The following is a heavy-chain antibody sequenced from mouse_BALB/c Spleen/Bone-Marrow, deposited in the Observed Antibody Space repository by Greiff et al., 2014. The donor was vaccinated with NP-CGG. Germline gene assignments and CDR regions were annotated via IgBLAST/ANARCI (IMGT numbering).Heavy chain of an antibody. CDR2: ISSGDSYT. CDR3: TRDRGDY. Sequence: VQLKESGGGLVKPGGSLKLSCAASGFIFSYYAMSWVRQSPEKRLEWVAEISSGDSYTYYPDTVTGRFTISRDNAKNTLYLEMSSLRSEDTAMYYCTRDRGDYWGQGTSVTVSS. D-gene: IGHD3-1*01. CDR1: GFIFSYYA. J-gene: IGHJ4*01. V-gene: IGHV5-9-4*01.